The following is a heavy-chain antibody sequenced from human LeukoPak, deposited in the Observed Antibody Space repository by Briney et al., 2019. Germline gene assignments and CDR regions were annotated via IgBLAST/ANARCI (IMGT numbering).Heavy chain of an antibody. CDR3: ARQGMYYYGSGSYGYMDV. Sequence: SETLSLTCTVSGGSISSSSYYWGWIRQPPGKGLEWIGSIYYSGSTYYNPSLKSRVTISVDTSKNQFSLKLSSVTAADTAVYYCARQGMYYYGSGSYGYMDVWGKGTTVTISS. D-gene: IGHD3-10*01. CDR2: IYYSGST. J-gene: IGHJ6*03. CDR1: GGSISSSSYY. V-gene: IGHV4-39*01.